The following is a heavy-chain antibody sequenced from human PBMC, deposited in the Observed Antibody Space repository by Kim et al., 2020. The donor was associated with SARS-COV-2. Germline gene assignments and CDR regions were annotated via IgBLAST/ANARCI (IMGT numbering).Heavy chain of an antibody. V-gene: IGHV3-23*01. CDR1: GFTFSSYA. CDR2: ISGSGGST. D-gene: IGHD3-10*01. J-gene: IGHJ4*02. Sequence: GGSLRLSCAASGFTFSSYAMSWVRQAPGKGLEWVSAISGSGGSTYYADSVKGRFTISRDNSKNTLYLQMNSLRAEDTAVYYCAKGGTMVRVLYYFDYWGQGTLVTVSS. CDR3: AKGGTMVRVLYYFDY.